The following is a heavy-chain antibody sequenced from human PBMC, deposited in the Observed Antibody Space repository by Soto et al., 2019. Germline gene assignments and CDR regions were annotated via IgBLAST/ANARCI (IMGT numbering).Heavy chain of an antibody. D-gene: IGHD2-15*01. CDR1: GGSISSYY. CDR3: ARVSGRCSGGSCYPKYYYYYGMDV. J-gene: IGHJ6*02. Sequence: PSETLSLTCTVSGGSISSYYWSWIRQPPGKGLEWIGYSYYSGSTNYNPSLKSRVTISVDTSKNQFSLKLSSVTAADTAAYYCARVSGRCSGGSCYPKYYYYYGMDVWGQGTTVTVSS. V-gene: IGHV4-59*01. CDR2: SYYSGST.